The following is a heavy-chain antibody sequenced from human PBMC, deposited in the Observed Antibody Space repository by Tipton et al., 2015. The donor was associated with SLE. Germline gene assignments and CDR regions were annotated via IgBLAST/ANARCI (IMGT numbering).Heavy chain of an antibody. J-gene: IGHJ4*02. CDR1: GFTFSSYA. CDR2: ISGSGGST. Sequence: GSLRLSCAASGFTFSSYAMSWVRQAPGKGLEWVSAISGSGGSTYYADSVKGRFTISRDNSKNTLYLQMNSLRAEDTAVYYCARAQHMSVVVVPAAIDYWGQGTLVTVSS. D-gene: IGHD2-2*01. V-gene: IGHV3-23*01. CDR3: ARAQHMSVVVVPAAIDY.